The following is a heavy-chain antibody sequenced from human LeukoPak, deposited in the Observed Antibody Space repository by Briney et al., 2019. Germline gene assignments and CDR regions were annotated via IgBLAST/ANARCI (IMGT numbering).Heavy chain of an antibody. Sequence: GGSLRLSCAAYGFTFSTYAMIWVRQAPGKGLEWVSVIGGSGSYTYYADSVKGRFTISRDNSEDTLYLQMNSLRAEDTAVYYCARDWYDYWGQGTLVTVSS. J-gene: IGHJ4*02. CDR3: ARDWYDY. V-gene: IGHV3-23*01. CDR1: GFTFSTYA. D-gene: IGHD6-13*01. CDR2: IGGSGSYT.